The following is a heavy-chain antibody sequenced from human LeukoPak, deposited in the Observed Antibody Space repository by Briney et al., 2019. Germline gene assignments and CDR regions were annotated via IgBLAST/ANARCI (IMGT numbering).Heavy chain of an antibody. J-gene: IGHJ6*03. Sequence: GGSLRLSCAAPGFTFDDYAMHWVRQAPGKGLEWVSGISWNSGSIGYADSVKGRFTISRDNSKNTLYLQMNSLRAEDTAVYFCAKGSKAVLFTRDHYMDVWGKGTTVTISS. V-gene: IGHV3-9*01. CDR1: GFTFDDYA. CDR2: ISWNSGSI. D-gene: IGHD6-19*01. CDR3: AKGSKAVLFTRDHYMDV.